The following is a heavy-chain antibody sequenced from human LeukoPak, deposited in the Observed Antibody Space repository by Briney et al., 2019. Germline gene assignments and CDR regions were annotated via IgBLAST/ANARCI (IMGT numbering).Heavy chain of an antibody. CDR1: GYIFTSYY. V-gene: IGHV1-46*01. J-gene: IGHJ5*02. D-gene: IGHD5-18*01. Sequence: GASVKVSCKASGYIFTSYYIHWVRQAPGQGLEWMGIINPSGGSTNYAQKFQGRVTMARDMSPSTVYMELSSLRSEDTAMYYCARALPHRRLMDTTMEQHWFDPWGQGTLVTVSS. CDR3: ARALPHRRLMDTTMEQHWFDP. CDR2: INPSGGST.